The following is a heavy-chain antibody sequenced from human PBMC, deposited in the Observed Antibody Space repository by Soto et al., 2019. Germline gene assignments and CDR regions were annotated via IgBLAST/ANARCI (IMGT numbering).Heavy chain of an antibody. D-gene: IGHD3-3*01. J-gene: IGHJ4*02. CDR3: ARHKRDLRFLEWSYYFDY. V-gene: IGHV3-30-3*01. Sequence: ESGGGVVQPGRSLRLSCAASGFTFSSYAIHWVRQAPGKGLEWVALISYDGSNKYYADSVKGRFTISRDNSKNTLYLQMNSLRAEDTAVYYCARHKRDLRFLEWSYYFDYWGQGTLGTVSS. CDR2: ISYDGSNK. CDR1: GFTFSSYA.